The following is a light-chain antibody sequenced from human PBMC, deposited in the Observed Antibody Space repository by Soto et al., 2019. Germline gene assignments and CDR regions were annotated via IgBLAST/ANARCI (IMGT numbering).Light chain of an antibody. Sequence: QLVLTQSPSASASLGASVRLTSTLSSGHSNYAIAWHRQQPEKGPQYLMRINSDGSHSKGDGIPDRFSGSRSGAERYLTISSLQSEDEADYYCQTWGTGIQVFGGGTKLTVL. V-gene: IGLV4-69*01. CDR1: SGHSNYA. CDR3: QTWGTGIQV. CDR2: INSDGSH. J-gene: IGLJ3*02.